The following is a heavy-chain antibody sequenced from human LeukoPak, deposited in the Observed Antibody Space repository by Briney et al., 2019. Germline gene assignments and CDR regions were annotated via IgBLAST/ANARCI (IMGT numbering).Heavy chain of an antibody. CDR1: GFIFSSYT. CDR2: ISSSSSYI. D-gene: IGHD1-14*01. CDR3: ARGETGMDY. V-gene: IGHV3-21*01. J-gene: IGHJ4*02. Sequence: TGGSLRLSCAASGFIFSSYTMNWVRQAPGKGLEWVPLISSSSSYIYYADSVKGRFTISRDNAKNSLYLQMNSLRDEDTAVYSCARGETGMDYWGQGTLVTVSS.